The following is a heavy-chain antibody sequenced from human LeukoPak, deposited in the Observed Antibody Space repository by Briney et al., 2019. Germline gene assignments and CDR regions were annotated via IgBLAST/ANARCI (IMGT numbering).Heavy chain of an antibody. V-gene: IGHV3-74*01. D-gene: IGHD3-22*01. CDR2: IYSDGIST. Sequence: QPGGSLRLSCAASGFSFSSYWMHWVRQAPGKGLVWVSRIYSDGISTSYADSVKGRFTISRDNSKNTLYLQMNSLRAEDTAVYYCATTDLYYYDSSRRSTDYWGQGTLVTVSS. J-gene: IGHJ4*02. CDR1: GFSFSSYW. CDR3: ATTDLYYYDSSRRSTDY.